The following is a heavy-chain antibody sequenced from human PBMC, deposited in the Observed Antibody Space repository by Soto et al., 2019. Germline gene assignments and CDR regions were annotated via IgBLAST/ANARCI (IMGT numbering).Heavy chain of an antibody. V-gene: IGHV1-69*13. CDR3: ARGATYYVFWSGYLRYLYYYGMDV. CDR1: GGTFSSYA. Sequence: SVKVSCKASGGTFSSYAISWVRQAPGQGLEWKGGIIPIFGTANYAQKFQGRVTITADESTSTAYMELSSLRSEDTAVYYCARGATYYVFWSGYLRYLYYYGMDVWGQGTTVTVSS. J-gene: IGHJ6*02. CDR2: IIPIFGTA. D-gene: IGHD3-3*01.